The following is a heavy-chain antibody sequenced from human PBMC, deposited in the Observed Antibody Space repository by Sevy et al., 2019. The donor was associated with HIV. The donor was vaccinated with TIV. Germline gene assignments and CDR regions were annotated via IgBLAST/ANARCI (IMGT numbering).Heavy chain of an antibody. CDR2: ISYDGSNK. CDR3: ARVGRGQDYYYYGMDV. V-gene: IGHV3-30*04. D-gene: IGHD5-12*01. J-gene: IGHJ6*02. CDR1: GFTFSSYA. Sequence: GGSLRLSCAASGFTFSSYAMHWVRQAPGKGLEWVAVISYDGSNKYYADSVKGRFTISRDNSKNTLYLQMNRLRAEDTAVYYCARVGRGQDYYYYGMDVWGQGTTVTVSS.